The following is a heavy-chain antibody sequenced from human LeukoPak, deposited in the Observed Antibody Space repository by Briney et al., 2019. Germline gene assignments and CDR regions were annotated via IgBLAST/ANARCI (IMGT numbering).Heavy chain of an antibody. J-gene: IGHJ4*02. Sequence: ASVKVSCKASGYNFPNYGISWVRQAPGQGLEWMGWISAYYGNTNYAQNLQGRVTMTTDTSSSTVYMELRSLRSDDTAVYYCARLPCSSSSRYGADCWGQGTLVTVSS. CDR1: GYNFPNYG. D-gene: IGHD6-6*01. V-gene: IGHV1-18*01. CDR3: ARLPCSSSSRYGADC. CDR2: ISAYYGNT.